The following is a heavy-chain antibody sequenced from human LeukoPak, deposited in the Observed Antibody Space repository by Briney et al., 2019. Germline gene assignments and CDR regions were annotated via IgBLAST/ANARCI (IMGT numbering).Heavy chain of an antibody. CDR3: VRDIDYYDSSGFGGGYYYYYYVDV. J-gene: IGHJ6*03. Sequence: ASVKVSCKASGYTFIDYHLHWVRQAPGQGLEWMGRINPKSGGTNYAQKFQGRVTMTRDTSISTAYMELSSLRSDDTAVYFCVRDIDYYDSSGFGGGYYYYYYVDVWGRGTTVTVSS. CDR2: INPKSGGT. CDR1: GYTFIDYH. V-gene: IGHV1-2*06. D-gene: IGHD3-22*01.